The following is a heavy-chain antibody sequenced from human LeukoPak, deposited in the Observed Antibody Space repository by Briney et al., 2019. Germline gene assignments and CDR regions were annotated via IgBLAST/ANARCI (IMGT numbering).Heavy chain of an antibody. CDR2: IYTSGST. V-gene: IGHV4-61*02. J-gene: IGHJ4*02. Sequence: SETLSLTCTVSGGSISSGSYYWRWIRQPAGKGLEWIGRIYTSGSTNYNPSLKSRVTISVDTSKNQCSLKLSSVTAADTAVYYCAREAPHHRMELPPDYWGQGTLVTVSS. CDR3: AREAPHHRMELPPDY. D-gene: IGHD1-26*01. CDR1: GGSISSGSYY.